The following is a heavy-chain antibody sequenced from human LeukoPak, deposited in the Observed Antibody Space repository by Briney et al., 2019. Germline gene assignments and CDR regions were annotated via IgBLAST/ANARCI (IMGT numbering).Heavy chain of an antibody. Sequence: GGSLRLSCAASGFTFSSYAMHWVRQAPGKGLEWVAVISYDGSNKYYADSVKGRFTISRDNSKNTLYLQMNSLRAEDTAVYYCARATYTETTSPMDYWGQGTLVTVSS. CDR1: GFTFSSYA. D-gene: IGHD4-17*01. CDR2: ISYDGSNK. CDR3: ARATYTETTSPMDY. V-gene: IGHV3-30-3*01. J-gene: IGHJ4*02.